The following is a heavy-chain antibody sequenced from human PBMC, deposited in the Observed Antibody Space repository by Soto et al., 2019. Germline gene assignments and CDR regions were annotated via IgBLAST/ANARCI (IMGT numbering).Heavy chain of an antibody. D-gene: IGHD3-10*01. CDR3: LRDYSGWFDF. Sequence: GGSLRLSCAASGFTFSSYPIHWVRQAPGKGLAWVGSISYDGTSEDFADSLRGRFNLSRDNSKNMLWLQMNSLSSEDTAVYYCLRDYSGWFDFWGQGTLVTVSS. J-gene: IGHJ5*01. V-gene: IGHV3-30-3*01. CDR1: GFTFSSYP. CDR2: ISYDGTSE.